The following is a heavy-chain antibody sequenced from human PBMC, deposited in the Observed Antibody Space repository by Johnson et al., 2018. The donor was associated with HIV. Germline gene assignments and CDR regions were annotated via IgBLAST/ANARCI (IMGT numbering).Heavy chain of an antibody. CDR2: INWNGGTT. J-gene: IGHJ3*02. CDR3: AREATVTLLHQWAFDI. Sequence: VQLVESGGGVVQPGKSLTLSCVVSGLSFSNFGIHWVRQAPGKGPEWVSAINWNGGTTGYTDSVKGRFTISRDNAKNSLSLQMNSLRAEDTALYYCAREATVTLLHQWAFDIWGQGTMVTVSS. D-gene: IGHD4-17*01. CDR1: GLSFSNFG. V-gene: IGHV3-20*04.